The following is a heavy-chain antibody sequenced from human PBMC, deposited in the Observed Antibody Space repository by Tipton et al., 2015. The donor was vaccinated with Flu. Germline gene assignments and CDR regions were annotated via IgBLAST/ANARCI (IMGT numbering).Heavy chain of an antibody. V-gene: IGHV3-48*03. J-gene: IGHJ6*02. Sequence: VQLVQSGGGLVLPGGSLRLSCAASGFTFSSYEMNWVRQAPGKGLEWVAFVSSSGTSMYYRDSVKGRFTISRDDAKNSLYLQMNSLRAEDTAVYYCATVPVGVIMHYYGSDVWGQGTTVTVSS. CDR3: ATVPVGVIMHYYGSDV. CDR2: VSSSGTSM. CDR1: GFTFSSYE. D-gene: IGHD3-3*01.